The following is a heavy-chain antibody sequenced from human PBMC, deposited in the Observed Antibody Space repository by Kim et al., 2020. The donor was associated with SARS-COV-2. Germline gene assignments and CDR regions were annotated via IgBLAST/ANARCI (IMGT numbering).Heavy chain of an antibody. J-gene: IGHJ6*02. CDR2: INHSGST. Sequence: SETLSLTCAVSGGSFSGYYWSWIRQPPGQGLEWIGEINHSGSTNYNPSLKSRVTISVDTSKNQFSLKLSSVTAADTAVYYCARSGYCSSISCTTVLSQRREGMDVWGQGTKVTVSS. CDR3: ARSGYCSSISCTTVLSQRREGMDV. V-gene: IGHV4-34*01. CDR1: GGSFSGYY. D-gene: IGHD2-2*01.